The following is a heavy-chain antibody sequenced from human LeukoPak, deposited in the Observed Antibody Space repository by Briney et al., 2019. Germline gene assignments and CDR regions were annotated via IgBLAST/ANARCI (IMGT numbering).Heavy chain of an antibody. CDR2: ISSSGSTI. CDR1: GFTFSSYS. J-gene: IGHJ4*02. D-gene: IGHD4-17*01. CDR3: ARVPRLSPTVTGDY. V-gene: IGHV3-48*04. Sequence: PGGSLRLSCAASGFTFSSYSMNWVRQAPGKGLEWVSYISSSGSTIYYADSVKGRFTISRDNAKNSLYLQMNSLRAEDTAVYYCARVPRLSPTVTGDYWGQGTLVTVSS.